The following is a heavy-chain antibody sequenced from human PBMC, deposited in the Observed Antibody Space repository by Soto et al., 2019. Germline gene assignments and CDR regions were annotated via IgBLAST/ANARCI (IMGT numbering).Heavy chain of an antibody. D-gene: IGHD3-22*01. J-gene: IGHJ4*02. CDR2: ISSSGSTI. V-gene: IGHV3-48*03. Sequence: GGSLRLSXAASGFTFSSYEMNWVRQAPGKGLEWVSYISSSGSTIYYADSVKGRFTISRDNAQNSLYLQMNSLRAEDTAVYYCARNGYYYDSSGYYPLDYWGQGTLVTVSS. CDR1: GFTFSSYE. CDR3: ARNGYYYDSSGYYPLDY.